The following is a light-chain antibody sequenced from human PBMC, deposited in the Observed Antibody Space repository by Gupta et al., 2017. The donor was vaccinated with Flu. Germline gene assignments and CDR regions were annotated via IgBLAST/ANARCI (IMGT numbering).Light chain of an antibody. CDR1: SSDVGGYNY. CDR2: EVS. J-gene: IGLJ3*02. V-gene: IGLV2-8*01. CDR3: YADARSNNLR. Sequence: SALTQPPSASGSPGQSVTIACTGTSSDVGGYNYVSWYQQHPGKPPKLMIYEVSKRPSGVPVRFSASKSGNTASLTVSARAEEESADYYCYADARSNNLRFGGGTKLTVL.